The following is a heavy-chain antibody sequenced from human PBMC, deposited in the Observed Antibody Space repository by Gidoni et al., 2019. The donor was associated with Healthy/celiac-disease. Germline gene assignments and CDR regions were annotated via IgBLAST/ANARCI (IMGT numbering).Heavy chain of an antibody. D-gene: IGHD3-3*01. CDR2: INWNGGST. CDR1: GFTFADYA. Sequence: EVQLVESGGGVRRTGGSLGLSCAASGFTFADYALTLVRQAPGKGLEWVSGINWNGGSTGYADSVKGRFTISRDNAKNYLYLQMNSLRAEDTALYRCARYYDFWSGLIRGYWFDPWGHGTLVTVSS. V-gene: IGHV3-20*01. J-gene: IGHJ5*02. CDR3: ARYYDFWSGLIRGYWFDP.